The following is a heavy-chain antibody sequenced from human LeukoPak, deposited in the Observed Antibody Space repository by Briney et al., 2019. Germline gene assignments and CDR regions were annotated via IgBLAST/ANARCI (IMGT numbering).Heavy chain of an antibody. CDR3: ARDKRGYSGYEIFDY. D-gene: IGHD5-12*01. Sequence: SVKVSCKASGYTFTSYCIHWVRQAPGQGLEWMGGIIPIFGTANYAQKFQGRVTITADKSTSTAYMELSSLRSEDTAVYYCARDKRGYSGYEIFDYWGQGTLVTVSS. J-gene: IGHJ4*02. CDR1: GYTFTSYC. V-gene: IGHV1-69*06. CDR2: IIPIFGTA.